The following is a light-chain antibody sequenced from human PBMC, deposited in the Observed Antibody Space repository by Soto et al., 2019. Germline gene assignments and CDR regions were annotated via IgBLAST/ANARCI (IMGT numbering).Light chain of an antibody. CDR1: QSISSY. J-gene: IGKJ2*01. Sequence: DIQMTQSPSSMSASVGYRVTITCGASQSISSYLKWYQRKPWKAHELLIYVESNLQRGGPSRCCGRRAWADVSLTIISLQPEDVVTYYCQQRYSTSYTFGQGTKVDIK. CDR3: QQRYSTSYT. CDR2: VES. V-gene: IGKV1-39*01.